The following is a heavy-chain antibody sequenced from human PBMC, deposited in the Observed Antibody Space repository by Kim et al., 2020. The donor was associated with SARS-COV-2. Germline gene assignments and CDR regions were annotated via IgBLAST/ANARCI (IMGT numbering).Heavy chain of an antibody. J-gene: IGHJ4*02. Sequence: SVKVSCKASGGTFSSYAISWVRQAPGQGLEWMGRIIPILGIANYAQKFQGRVTITADKSTSTAYMELSSLRSEDTAVYYCARVQNGGSFPEGYWGQGTLVTVSS. CDR1: GGTFSSYA. D-gene: IGHD1-26*01. CDR3: ARVQNGGSFPEGY. V-gene: IGHV1-69*04. CDR2: IIPILGIA.